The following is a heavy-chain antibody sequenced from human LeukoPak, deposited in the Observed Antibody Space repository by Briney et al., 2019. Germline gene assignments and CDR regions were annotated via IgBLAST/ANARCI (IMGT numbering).Heavy chain of an antibody. CDR1: GYTFNACW. Sequence: GESLKISCKGSGYTFNACWISWVRQMPGKGLEWMGVIYAGDSEIRYSPSFQGQVTISVDKSISTAYLQWSSLKASDTVMYYCARHSRGSNDYWGQGTLVTVSS. D-gene: IGHD5-12*01. CDR2: IYAGDSEI. V-gene: IGHV5-51*01. J-gene: IGHJ4*02. CDR3: ARHSRGSNDY.